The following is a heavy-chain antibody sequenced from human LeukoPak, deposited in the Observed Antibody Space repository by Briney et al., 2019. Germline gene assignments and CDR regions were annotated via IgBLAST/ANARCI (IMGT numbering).Heavy chain of an antibody. CDR1: GITFSSYW. Sequence: PGGSLRLSCVGSGITFSSYWMNWVRQAPGKGLEWVSSISSSSSYIYYADSVKGRFTISRDNAKNSLYLQMNSLRAEDTAVYYCARDRGYYVIDYWGQGTLVTVSS. V-gene: IGHV3-21*01. CDR2: ISSSSSYI. CDR3: ARDRGYYVIDY. D-gene: IGHD3-10*02. J-gene: IGHJ4*02.